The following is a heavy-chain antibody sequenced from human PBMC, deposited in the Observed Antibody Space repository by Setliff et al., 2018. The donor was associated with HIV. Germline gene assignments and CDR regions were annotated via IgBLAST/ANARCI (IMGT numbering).Heavy chain of an antibody. V-gene: IGHV4-39*01. CDR2: IYYSGST. CDR3: ARGPSSTHWSPGYFQH. D-gene: IGHD2-8*02. Sequence: WVRQAPGKGLEWIGSIYYSGSTYYNPSLKSRVTISVDTSKNQFSLKLSSVTAADTAVYYCARGPSSTHWSPGYFQHWGQGTPVTVSS. J-gene: IGHJ1*01.